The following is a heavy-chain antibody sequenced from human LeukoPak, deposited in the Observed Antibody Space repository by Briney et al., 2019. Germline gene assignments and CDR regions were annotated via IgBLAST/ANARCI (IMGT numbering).Heavy chain of an antibody. D-gene: IGHD2-15*01. V-gene: IGHV4-39*07. CDR2: IYYSGST. CDR1: GGSISSSSYY. CDR3: ARAGYCSGGSCYVYWYFDL. Sequence: SETLSLTCTVSGGSISSSSYYWGWIRQPPGKGLEWIGSIYYSGSTSYNPSLKSRVTISVDTSKNQFSLKLSSVTAADTAVYYCARAGYCSGGSCYVYWYFDLWGRGTLVTVSS. J-gene: IGHJ2*01.